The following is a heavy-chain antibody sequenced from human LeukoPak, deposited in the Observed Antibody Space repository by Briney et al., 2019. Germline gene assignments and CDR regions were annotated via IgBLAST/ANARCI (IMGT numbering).Heavy chain of an antibody. CDR1: GFTFSRYS. V-gene: IGHV3-23*01. J-gene: IGHJ4*02. Sequence: PGGSLRLSCAASGFTFSRYSMNWARQAPGKGLEWVSAISGSGGSTYYADSVKGRFTISRDNSKNALYLQMNSLRAEDTAVYYCAKDGEYYYDSSEDYWGQGTLVTVSS. D-gene: IGHD3-22*01. CDR3: AKDGEYYYDSSEDY. CDR2: ISGSGGST.